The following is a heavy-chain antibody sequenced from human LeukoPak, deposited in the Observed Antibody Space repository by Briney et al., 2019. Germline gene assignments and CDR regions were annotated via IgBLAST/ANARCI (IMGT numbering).Heavy chain of an antibody. CDR3: ATDRGWRTSGYYLYYFEY. J-gene: IGHJ4*02. Sequence: GGSLRLSCAASGFIFTNYFMSWVRQAPGKGLEWVASIKHDGSEKYYVDSVRGRFTIPRDNTMNSLYLQMSSLRAEDTAVYYCATDRGWRTSGYYLYYFEYWGQGTLVTFSS. CDR1: GFIFTNYF. V-gene: IGHV3-7*01. D-gene: IGHD3-3*01. CDR2: IKHDGSEK.